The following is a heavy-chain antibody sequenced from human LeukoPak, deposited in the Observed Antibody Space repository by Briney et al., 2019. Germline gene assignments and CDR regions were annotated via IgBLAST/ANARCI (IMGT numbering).Heavy chain of an antibody. CDR3: ARDDCRGGSCYRT. V-gene: IGHV1-2*02. Sequence: ASVKVSXKASGYTFTVYYIHWVRQAPGQGPEWMGWINPNSGGTKYAEKFQGRVTMTRDTSISTAYMEVGRLTSDDTAVYYCARDDCRGGSCYRTWGQGTLVTVSS. J-gene: IGHJ4*02. CDR1: GYTFTVYY. CDR2: INPNSGGT. D-gene: IGHD2-15*01.